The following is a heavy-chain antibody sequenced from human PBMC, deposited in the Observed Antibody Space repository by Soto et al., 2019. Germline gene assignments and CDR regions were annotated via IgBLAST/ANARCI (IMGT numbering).Heavy chain of an antibody. V-gene: IGHV3-30*18. CDR1: GFTFSRYG. J-gene: IGHJ4*02. D-gene: IGHD1-26*01. CDR2: ISYDGSNK. Sequence: GGSLRLSCAASGFTFSRYGMHWGLQAPGKGLERVAVISYDGSNKYYADSVKGRFTISRDNSKNTLYLQMNSLRAEDTAVYYCAKDWMSGSYVYWGQGTLVTVSS. CDR3: AKDWMSGSYVY.